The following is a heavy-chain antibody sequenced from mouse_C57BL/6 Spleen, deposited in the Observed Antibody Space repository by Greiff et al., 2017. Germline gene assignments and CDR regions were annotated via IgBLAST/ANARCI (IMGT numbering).Heavy chain of an antibody. Sequence: QVQLKQPGAELVRPGSSVKLSCKASGYTFTSYWMHWVKQRPIQGLEWIGNIDPSDSETQYNQKFKDKATLTVDKSSSTADMQLSSLTSEDSAVYDCARDGDYDVGFAYWGQGTLVTVAA. CDR2: IDPSDSET. V-gene: IGHV1-52*01. D-gene: IGHD2-4*01. CDR3: ARDGDYDVGFAY. CDR1: GYTFTSYW. J-gene: IGHJ3*01.